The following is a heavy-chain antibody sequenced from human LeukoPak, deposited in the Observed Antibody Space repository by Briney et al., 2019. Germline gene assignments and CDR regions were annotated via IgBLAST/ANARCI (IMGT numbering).Heavy chain of an antibody. CDR1: GYTLTELS. CDR3: ATGEYGDFYFDY. V-gene: IGHV1-24*01. Sequence: ASVKVSCKVSGYTLTELSMHWVRQAPGKGLEWMGGFDPEDGETIYAQKFQGRVTMTEDTSTDTAYMELSSMRSEDTAVYYCATGEYGDFYFDYWGQGTLVTVSS. CDR2: FDPEDGET. J-gene: IGHJ4*02. D-gene: IGHD4-17*01.